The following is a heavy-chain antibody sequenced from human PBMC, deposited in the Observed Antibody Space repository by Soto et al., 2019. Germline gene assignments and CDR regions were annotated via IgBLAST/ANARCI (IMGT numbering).Heavy chain of an antibody. Sequence: QVQLQESGPGLVKPSGTLSLTCAVSGGSISSSNWWSWVRQPPGKGLEWIGEIYHGGSTNYNPSLKSRVTISVDKSKNQFPLKLSSVTAADTAVYYCARDFSAYCGGDCYSRWFDPWGQGTLVTVSS. J-gene: IGHJ5*02. CDR3: ARDFSAYCGGDCYSRWFDP. V-gene: IGHV4-4*02. D-gene: IGHD2-21*02. CDR1: GGSISSSNW. CDR2: IYHGGST.